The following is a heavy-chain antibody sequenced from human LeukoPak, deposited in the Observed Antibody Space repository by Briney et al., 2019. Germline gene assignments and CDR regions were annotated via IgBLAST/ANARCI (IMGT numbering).Heavy chain of an antibody. V-gene: IGHV3-21*04. CDR1: GFTFSSYS. CDR2: ISSSSSYI. Sequence: GGSLRLSCAASGFTFSSYSMNWVRQAPGKGLEWVSSISSSSSYIYYADSVKGRFTISRDNAKNSLYLQINSLRAEDTAVYYCARVGRDYDFWSGYYSYWGQGTLVTVSS. CDR3: ARVGRDYDFWSGYYSY. J-gene: IGHJ4*02. D-gene: IGHD3-3*01.